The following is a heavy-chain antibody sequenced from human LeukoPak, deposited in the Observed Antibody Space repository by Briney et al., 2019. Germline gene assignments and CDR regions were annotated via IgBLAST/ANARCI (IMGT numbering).Heavy chain of an antibody. Sequence: PGGSLRLSCAASGFTFSTSAMNWVRQAPGKGLEWVSSINNVRSHIYYADSVRGRFTISRDNANNVLYLQMNSLRAEDTAIYYCAKDPNGDYVGAFDSWGQGTMVTVSS. CDR3: AKDPNGDYVGAFDS. V-gene: IGHV3-21*04. CDR1: GFTFSTSA. CDR2: INNVRSHI. J-gene: IGHJ3*02. D-gene: IGHD4-17*01.